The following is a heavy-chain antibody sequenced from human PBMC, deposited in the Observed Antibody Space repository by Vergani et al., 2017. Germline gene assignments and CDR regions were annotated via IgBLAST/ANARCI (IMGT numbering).Heavy chain of an antibody. CDR2: IGSSGPYI. V-gene: IGHV3-21*06. CDR1: GFTFSDFS. CDR3: ATKSCGTPGCQIGYFRE. J-gene: IGHJ1*01. Sequence: VQLVESGGGLVKPGGSLRLSCAASGFTFSDFSMSWVRQAPGKGLEWVAFIGSSGPYINYADSVKGRFIISRDNTNNSLFLQLRSLRAEDAAVYYCATKSCGTPGCQIGYFREWGQGTLVTVSS. D-gene: IGHD1-1*01.